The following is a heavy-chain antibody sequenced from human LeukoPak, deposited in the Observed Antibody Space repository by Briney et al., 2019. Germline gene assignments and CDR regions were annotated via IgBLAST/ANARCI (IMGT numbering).Heavy chain of an antibody. Sequence: ASVKVSCKVSGYTLTELSIHWMRQAPGKGLEWMGGFDPEDAERIYAQRLQGRVTMTEDPSIDTACMELSSLRSEDTAVYYCATDKRQYNILTAYFKAEYFQYWGQGTLVTVSA. CDR2: FDPEDAER. CDR1: GYTLTELS. V-gene: IGHV1-24*01. D-gene: IGHD3-9*01. J-gene: IGHJ1*01. CDR3: ATDKRQYNILTAYFKAEYFQY.